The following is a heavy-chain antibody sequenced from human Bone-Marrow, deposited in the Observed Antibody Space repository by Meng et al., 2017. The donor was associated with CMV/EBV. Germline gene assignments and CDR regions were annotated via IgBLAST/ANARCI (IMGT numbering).Heavy chain of an antibody. CDR1: GLTFSRYG. V-gene: IGHV3-33*01. Sequence: GESLKISCAASGLTFSRYGMHWVRQAPGKGLEWVAVIWYDGSNEHYADSVKGRFTISRDNAKNSLYLQMNSLRAEDTAVYYCARVKAIFRYSGMDVWGQGTTVTVSS. CDR2: IWYDGSNE. D-gene: IGHD3-3*01. J-gene: IGHJ6*02. CDR3: ARVKAIFRYSGMDV.